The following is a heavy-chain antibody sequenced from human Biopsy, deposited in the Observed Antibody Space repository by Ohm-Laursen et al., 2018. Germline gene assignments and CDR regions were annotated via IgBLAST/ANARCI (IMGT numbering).Heavy chain of an antibody. D-gene: IGHD2-8*01. V-gene: IGHV1-2*02. CDR1: SYTFTDYN. CDR3: ARDPLNGHKHFDY. CDR2: INCKTGAT. Sequence: SVKVSCKHSSYTFTDYNIHWMRQAPGQGLEWLGYINCKTGATNYAQKFQGTVTMTRDTSISTAYLALGSLRSADTAIYYCARDPLNGHKHFDYWGQGSLVTVSS. J-gene: IGHJ4*02.